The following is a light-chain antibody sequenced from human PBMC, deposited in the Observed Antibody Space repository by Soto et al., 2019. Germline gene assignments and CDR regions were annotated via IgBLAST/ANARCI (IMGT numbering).Light chain of an antibody. CDR2: GAS. V-gene: IGKV3-20*01. Sequence: EIVLTQSPGTVSLSPGERATLSCRASQSVSSSYLAWYQQKPGQAPRLLLYGASSRATGIPDRFSGSGSGTDFTLTISRLEPEDFAVYYCQLYGSSSYTFGQGTKLEIK. CDR3: QLYGSSSYT. CDR1: QSVSSSY. J-gene: IGKJ2*01.